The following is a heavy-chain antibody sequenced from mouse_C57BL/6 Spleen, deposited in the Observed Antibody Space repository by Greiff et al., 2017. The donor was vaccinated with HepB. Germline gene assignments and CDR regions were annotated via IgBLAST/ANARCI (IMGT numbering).Heavy chain of an antibody. J-gene: IGHJ2*01. V-gene: IGHV1-9*01. CDR2: ILPENGST. CDR3: ARKGYGDWGY. Sequence: QVQLQQSGAELMKPGASVKLSCKATGYTFTGYWIEWVKQRPGHGLEWIGEILPENGSTNYNEKFKGKATFTADTSSNTAYMQLSSLTTEDSAIYYCARKGYGDWGYWGQGTTLTVSA. CDR1: GYTFTGYW. D-gene: IGHD2-13*01.